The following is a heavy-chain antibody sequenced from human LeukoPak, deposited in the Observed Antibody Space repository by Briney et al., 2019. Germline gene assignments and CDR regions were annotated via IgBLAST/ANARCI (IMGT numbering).Heavy chain of an antibody. Sequence: PSETLSLTCAVYGGSFSGYYWSWIRQPPGKGLEWIGYIYYSGSTNYNPSLKGRVTISVDTSKNQFSLKLSSVTAADTAVYYCARGVVGALFDYWGQGTLVTVSS. D-gene: IGHD1-26*01. CDR3: ARGVVGALFDY. CDR1: GGSFSGYY. CDR2: IYYSGST. V-gene: IGHV4-59*01. J-gene: IGHJ4*02.